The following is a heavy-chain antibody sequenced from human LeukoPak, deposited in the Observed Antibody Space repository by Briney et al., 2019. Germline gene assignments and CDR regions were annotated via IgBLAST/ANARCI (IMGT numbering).Heavy chain of an antibody. J-gene: IGHJ4*02. D-gene: IGHD6-13*01. CDR2: INAGKGNT. CDR1: GYTFTSYA. Sequence: GASVKVSCTASGYTFTSYAMHWVRQAPGQRLEWMGWINAGKGNTKYSQKFQGRVTITRDTSASTAYMELSSLRSEDTAVYYCARDNIAAVATFDYWGQGTLVTVSS. V-gene: IGHV1-3*01. CDR3: ARDNIAAVATFDY.